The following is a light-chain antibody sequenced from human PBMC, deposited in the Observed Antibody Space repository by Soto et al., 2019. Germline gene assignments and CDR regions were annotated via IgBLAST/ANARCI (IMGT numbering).Light chain of an antibody. Sequence: QSVLTQPASVSGSPGQSITISCTGTISDIGGYNFISWYQHHPGKAPKLVIYDVNNRPSGISYRFSGSKSGNTASLTISGLQAEDEADYHCSSYTTSSTVIFGGGTKLTVL. CDR2: DVN. CDR1: ISDIGGYNF. J-gene: IGLJ2*01. V-gene: IGLV2-14*01. CDR3: SSYTTSSTVI.